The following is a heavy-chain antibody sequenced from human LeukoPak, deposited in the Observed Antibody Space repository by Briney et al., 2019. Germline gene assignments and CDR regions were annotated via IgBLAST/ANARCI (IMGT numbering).Heavy chain of an antibody. J-gene: IGHJ4*02. Sequence: SETLSLTCTVSGGSISSSSYYWGWIRRPPGKGLEWIGSIYYSGSTYHNPSLKSRVTISVDTSKNQFSLKLSSVTAADTAVYYCARTGGIVVVAATVDYWGQGTLVTVSS. D-gene: IGHD2-15*01. V-gene: IGHV4-39*01. CDR1: GGSISSSSYY. CDR2: IYYSGST. CDR3: ARTGGIVVVAATVDY.